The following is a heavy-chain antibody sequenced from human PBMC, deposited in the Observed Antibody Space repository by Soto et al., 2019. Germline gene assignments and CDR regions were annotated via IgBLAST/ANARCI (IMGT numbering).Heavy chain of an antibody. Sequence: QVQLQEAGPGLVKPSETLALNCSVSGASVSSGDYYWSWIRQPPGKGLEWIGYIYFSGATSYAPSLRRRVSISMDTSNDRFFLKIKSVTAADTAFYYCVRVRADDSSGYFLDYWGQGLLVSVSS. CDR1: GASVSSGDYY. CDR3: VRVRADDSSGYFLDY. V-gene: IGHV4-61*03. CDR2: IYFSGAT. J-gene: IGHJ4*02. D-gene: IGHD3-22*01.